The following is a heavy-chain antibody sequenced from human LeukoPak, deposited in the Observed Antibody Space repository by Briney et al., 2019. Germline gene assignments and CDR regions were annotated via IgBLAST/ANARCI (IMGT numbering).Heavy chain of an antibody. CDR1: GGTFSSYA. CDR2: IIPILGIA. D-gene: IGHD2-15*01. V-gene: IGHV1-69*10. CDR3: ASRGGYCSGGSCYQYYYYGMDV. Sequence: SVKVSCKASGGTFSSYAISWVRQAPGQGREGMGGIIPILGIANYAQNFQGRVTITADKSTSTAYMELSSLRSEDTAVYSCASRGGYCSGGSCYQYYYYGMDVWGQGTTVTVSS. J-gene: IGHJ6*02.